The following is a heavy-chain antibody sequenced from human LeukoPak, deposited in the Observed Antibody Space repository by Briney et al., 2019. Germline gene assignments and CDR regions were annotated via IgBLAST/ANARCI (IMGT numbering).Heavy chain of an antibody. D-gene: IGHD5-24*01. CDR1: GFTFSSYA. V-gene: IGHV3-30-3*01. Sequence: GGSLRLSCAASGFTFSSYAMHWVRQAPGKGLEWVAVISYDGSNKYYADSVKGRFIISRDNSKNTLYLQMNSLRAEDTAVYYCARDLQSSNWFDPWGQGTLVTVSS. J-gene: IGHJ5*02. CDR2: ISYDGSNK. CDR3: ARDLQSSNWFDP.